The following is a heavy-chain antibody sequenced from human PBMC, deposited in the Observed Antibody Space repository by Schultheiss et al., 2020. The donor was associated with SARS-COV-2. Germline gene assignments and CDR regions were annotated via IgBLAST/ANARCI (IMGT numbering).Heavy chain of an antibody. J-gene: IGHJ3*02. Sequence: SETLSLTCAVYGGSFSGYYWSWIRQPPGKGLEWIGEINHSGSTNYNPSLKSRVTISVDTSKNQFSLKLSSVTAADTAVYYCASWYGEDAFDIWGQGTMVTVSS. CDR2: INHSGST. CDR3: ASWYGEDAFDI. V-gene: IGHV4-34*01. D-gene: IGHD4-17*01. CDR1: GGSFSGYY.